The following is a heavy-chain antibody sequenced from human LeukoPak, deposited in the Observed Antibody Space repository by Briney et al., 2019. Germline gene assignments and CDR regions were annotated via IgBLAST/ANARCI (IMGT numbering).Heavy chain of an antibody. D-gene: IGHD3-9*01. CDR3: ARVVTDYDILTGYYPYYFDY. Sequence: SETLSLTCTVSGASISSYYWSWIRQTPGKGLEWIGYTYYSGSTNYNPSLKSRVIISVDTSKNQFSLKLSSVTAADTAVYYCARVVTDYDILTGYYPYYFDYWGQGTLVTVSS. CDR1: GASISSYY. J-gene: IGHJ4*02. CDR2: TYYSGST. V-gene: IGHV4-59*01.